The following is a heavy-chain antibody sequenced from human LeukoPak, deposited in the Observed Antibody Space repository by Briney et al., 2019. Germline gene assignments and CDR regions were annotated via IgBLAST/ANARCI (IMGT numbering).Heavy chain of an antibody. D-gene: IGHD6-13*01. CDR2: INPSGGST. J-gene: IGHJ5*02. Sequence: ASVKVSCKAFGHSLTSYSMHWVRQAPGQGLEWMGIINPSGGSTSYAQKFQGRVTMTRDTSTSTAYMELRSLRSDDTAVYYCARGHSSSWLNWFDPWGQGTLVTVSS. V-gene: IGHV1-46*01. CDR3: ARGHSSSWLNWFDP. CDR1: GHSLTSYS.